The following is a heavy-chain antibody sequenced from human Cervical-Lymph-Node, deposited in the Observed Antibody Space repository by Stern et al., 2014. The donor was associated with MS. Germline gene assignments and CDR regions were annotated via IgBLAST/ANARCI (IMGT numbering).Heavy chain of an antibody. CDR2: ISHDGSKT. CDR1: GFTFSSYG. V-gene: IGHV3-30*03. D-gene: IGHD5-12*01. J-gene: IGHJ4*02. Sequence: VQLVESGGGVVQPGRSLRLSCAASGFTFSSYGMHWVLQAPGKGLEWVAVISHDGSKTFYADSVKGRFTISRDNYKNTLFLQMNSLRAEDTAVYYCSLVASRGAFDYWGQGTLVTVSS. CDR3: SLVASRGAFDY.